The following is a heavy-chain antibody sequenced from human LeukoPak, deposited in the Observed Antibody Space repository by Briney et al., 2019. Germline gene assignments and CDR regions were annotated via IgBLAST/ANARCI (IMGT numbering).Heavy chain of an antibody. V-gene: IGHV3-23*01. Sequence: PGGSLRLSCAASGFTFNNYAMSWVRQAPGKGLEWVSGISASGGTTYYADSVKGRFTIPRDNSKNTLHLQMNSLRAGDSAIYYCAKDPVGTTVNWFGPWGQGTLVTVSS. CDR3: AKDPVGTTVNWFGP. CDR1: GFTFNNYA. J-gene: IGHJ5*02. CDR2: ISASGGTT. D-gene: IGHD4-11*01.